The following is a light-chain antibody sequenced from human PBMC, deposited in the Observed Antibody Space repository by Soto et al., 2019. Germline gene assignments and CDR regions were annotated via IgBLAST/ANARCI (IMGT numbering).Light chain of an antibody. CDR2: GAS. V-gene: IGKV3-15*01. CDR3: QQYNNWPLT. Sequence: EIVMTQSPGTLSVSPGEGATLFCRASQSVRTKLAWYQQRAGQAPRLLMYGASTRATGIPDRFSGSGSGTEFTLTISSLQSEDFAVYYCQQYNNWPLTFGGGTKVDIK. J-gene: IGKJ4*01. CDR1: QSVRTK.